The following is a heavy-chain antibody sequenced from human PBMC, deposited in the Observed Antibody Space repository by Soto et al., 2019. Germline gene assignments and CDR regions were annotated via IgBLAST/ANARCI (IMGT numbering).Heavy chain of an antibody. CDR3: ARGFDLQYGLDV. Sequence: EVQLVESGGGLIQRGGSLRLSCAASGFTLSTYSWNWVRQAPGKGLEWLSYISGSSHIIYYADSVKGRFTISRDNAKNSLYLQMNSLRDEDTAVYFCARGFDLQYGLDVWGQGTTVTVSS. CDR1: GFTLSTYS. V-gene: IGHV3-48*02. D-gene: IGHD3-10*01. J-gene: IGHJ6*02. CDR2: ISGSSHII.